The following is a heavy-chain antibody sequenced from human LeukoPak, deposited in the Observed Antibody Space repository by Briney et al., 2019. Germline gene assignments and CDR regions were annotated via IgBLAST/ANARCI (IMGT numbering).Heavy chain of an antibody. CDR3: ARGPDYSNLTGGFDP. Sequence: PSETLSLTCTVSGGPISSYYWSWIRQPPGKGLEWIGYIYYSGSTNYNPSLKSRVTISVDTSKNQFSLKLSSVTAADTAVYYCARGPDYSNLTGGFDPWGQGTLVTVSS. D-gene: IGHD4-11*01. V-gene: IGHV4-59*01. CDR1: GGPISSYY. CDR2: IYYSGST. J-gene: IGHJ5*02.